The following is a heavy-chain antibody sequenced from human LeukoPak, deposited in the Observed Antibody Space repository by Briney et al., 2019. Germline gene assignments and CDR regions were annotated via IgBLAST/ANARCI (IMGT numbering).Heavy chain of an antibody. CDR2: IYTSGST. D-gene: IGHD2-2*01. J-gene: IGHJ5*02. CDR3: ARVIVVIPATNVWFDP. CDR1: GGSISSYY. V-gene: IGHV4-4*07. Sequence: SETLSLTCTVSGGSISSYYWSWIRQPAGKGLEWIGRIYTSGSTNYNPSLKSRVTMSVDTSKNQFSLKLSSVTAADTAVYYCARVIVVIPATNVWFDPWGQGTLVTVSS.